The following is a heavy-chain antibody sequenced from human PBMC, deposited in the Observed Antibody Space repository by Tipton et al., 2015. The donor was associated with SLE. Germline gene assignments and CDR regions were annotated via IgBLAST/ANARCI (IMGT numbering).Heavy chain of an antibody. CDR2: LYTNENT. V-gene: IGHV4-4*07. Sequence: LRLSCTVSGGSLSSYYWSWIRQPAGGGLEWVGRLYTNENTNYNPSLKSRVTMSVDTSKNHFSLKLISVTAADTAVYYCARDGGQRVISGTYDFYYYGLDVWGQGTTVTVSS. J-gene: IGHJ6*02. CDR3: ARDGGQRVISGTYDFYYYGLDV. D-gene: IGHD6-13*01. CDR1: GGSLSSYY.